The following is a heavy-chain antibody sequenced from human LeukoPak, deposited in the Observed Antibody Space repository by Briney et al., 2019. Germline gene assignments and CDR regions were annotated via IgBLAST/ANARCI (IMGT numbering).Heavy chain of an antibody. CDR1: GYTFTSYY. CDR2: INPSGGST. D-gene: IGHD6-13*01. Sequence: ASVKVSCKASGYTFTSYYMHWVRQAPGQGVEGMGIINPSGGSTSYAQKFQGRVTMTRDTSTSTVYMELSSLRSEDTAVYYCAREVAAAGFDYWGQGTLVTVSS. V-gene: IGHV1-46*01. J-gene: IGHJ4*02. CDR3: AREVAAAGFDY.